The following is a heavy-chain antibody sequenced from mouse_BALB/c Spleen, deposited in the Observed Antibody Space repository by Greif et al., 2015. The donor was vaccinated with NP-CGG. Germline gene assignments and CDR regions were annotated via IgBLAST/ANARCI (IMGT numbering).Heavy chain of an antibody. V-gene: IGHV5-6-3*01. CDR2: INSNGGST. J-gene: IGHJ4*01. D-gene: IGHD2-2*01. Sequence: EVQLVESGGGLVQPGGSLKLSCAASGFTFSSYGMSWVRQTPDKRLGLVATINSNGGSTYYPDSVKGRFTISRDNAKNTLYLQMSSLKSGDTAMYYCAREAGYPSYAMDYWGQGTSVTVSS. CDR3: AREAGYPSYAMDY. CDR1: GFTFSSYG.